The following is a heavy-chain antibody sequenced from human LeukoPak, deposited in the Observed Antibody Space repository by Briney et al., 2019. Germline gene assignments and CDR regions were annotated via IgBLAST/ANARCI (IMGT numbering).Heavy chain of an antibody. CDR3: AMYSGYDPPFDY. CDR1: GGSFSGYY. Sequence: SETLSLTCAVYGGSFSGYYWSWIRQPPGKGLEWIGEINHSGSTNYNPSRKSRVTISVDTSKTQFSLKLSSVAAAATAVYYRAMYSGYDPPFDYWGQGTLVTVSS. J-gene: IGHJ4*02. V-gene: IGHV4-34*01. D-gene: IGHD5-12*01. CDR2: INHSGST.